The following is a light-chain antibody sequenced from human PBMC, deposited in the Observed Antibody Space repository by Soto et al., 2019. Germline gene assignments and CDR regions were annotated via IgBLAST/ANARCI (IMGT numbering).Light chain of an antibody. V-gene: IGKV1-5*03. Sequence: DIQMTQSPSTLSGSVGDRVTITCRASQTISSWLAWYQQKPGKAPKLLIYKASTLKSGVPSRLSGSGSGTEFTLTMSSLQPDDFATYYCQHYNSYSEAFGQGTKVDIK. CDR1: QTISSW. J-gene: IGKJ1*01. CDR2: KAS. CDR3: QHYNSYSEA.